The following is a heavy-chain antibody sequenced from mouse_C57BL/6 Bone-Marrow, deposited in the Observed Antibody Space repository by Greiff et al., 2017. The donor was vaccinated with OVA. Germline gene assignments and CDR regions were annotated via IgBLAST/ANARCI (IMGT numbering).Heavy chain of an antibody. D-gene: IGHD2-2*01. Sequence: EVKLVESGGGLVQPGGSLSLSCAASGFTFTDYYMSWVRQPPGKALEWLGFISNKANGYTTEYSASVKGRFTIARDNSQSILYLQMNALRAEDSATYYCASGVGYDFYFDYWGQGTTLTVSS. CDR2: ISNKANGYTT. V-gene: IGHV7-3*01. CDR1: GFTFTDYY. J-gene: IGHJ2*01. CDR3: ASGVGYDFYFDY.